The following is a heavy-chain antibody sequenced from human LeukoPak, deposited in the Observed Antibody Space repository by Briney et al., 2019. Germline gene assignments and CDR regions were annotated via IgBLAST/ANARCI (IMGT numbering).Heavy chain of an antibody. V-gene: IGHV4-61*01. J-gene: IGHJ3*02. CDR2: IYYSGST. D-gene: IGHD3-16*01. CDR3: AREGPLTDYNAFDI. CDR1: GGSISSSSYY. Sequence: KSSETLSLTCTVSGGSISSSSYYWSWIRQPPGKGLEWIGYIYYSGSTNYNPSLKSRVTMSVDTSKNQFSLKLSSVTAADTAVYYCAREGPLTDYNAFDIWGQGTMVTVSS.